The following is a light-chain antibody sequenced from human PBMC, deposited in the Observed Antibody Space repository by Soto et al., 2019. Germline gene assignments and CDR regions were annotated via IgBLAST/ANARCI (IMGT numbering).Light chain of an antibody. V-gene: IGKV3-20*01. Sequence: EIVLTQSPGTLSLSPGKRATLSCRASQSISSSYLAWYQQRPGQAPRLLIYGASSRATGNPDRFSGSGSGTEFTLTISRLEPEDFAVYYCQQYGSSSWTFGQGTKVDIK. CDR2: GAS. CDR1: QSISSSY. CDR3: QQYGSSSWT. J-gene: IGKJ1*01.